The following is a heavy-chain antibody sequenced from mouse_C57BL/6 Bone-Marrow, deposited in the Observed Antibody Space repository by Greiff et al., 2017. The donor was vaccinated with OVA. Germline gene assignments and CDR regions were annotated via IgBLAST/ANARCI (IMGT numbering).Heavy chain of an antibody. CDR3: VYYGNYWFAY. V-gene: IGHV1-64*01. J-gene: IGHJ3*01. Sequence: VQLQQPGAELVKPGASVKLSCKASGYTFTSYWMHWVKQRPGQGLEWIGMIHPKSGSTNYNEKFKSKATLTVDKSSSTAYMQLSSLTSEDSAVYYCVYYGNYWFAYWGQGTLVTVSA. D-gene: IGHD2-1*01. CDR2: IHPKSGST. CDR1: GYTFTSYW.